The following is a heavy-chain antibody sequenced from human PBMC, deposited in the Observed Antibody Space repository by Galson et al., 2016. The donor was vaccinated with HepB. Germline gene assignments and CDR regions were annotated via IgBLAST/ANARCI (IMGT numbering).Heavy chain of an antibody. Sequence: SCKASGYTFSGFYIHWVRQAPGQGPEWMGWINPNSGVTTYAQKFQGRVTMTRDTSISTAYMELSSLRSDDTAMYYCAREAKPYGDIDSWGQGTLVTVSS. CDR2: INPNSGVT. CDR1: GYTFSGFY. J-gene: IGHJ4*02. D-gene: IGHD4-17*01. CDR3: AREAKPYGDIDS. V-gene: IGHV1-2*02.